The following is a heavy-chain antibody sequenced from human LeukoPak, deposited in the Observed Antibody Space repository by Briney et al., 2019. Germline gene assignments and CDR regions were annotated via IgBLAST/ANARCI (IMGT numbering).Heavy chain of an antibody. CDR2: IYYSGST. J-gene: IGHJ4*02. CDR1: GGSISSSSYY. CDR3: ARSSGTGTFSY. V-gene: IGHV4-39*01. D-gene: IGHD6-25*01. Sequence: ASETLSLTCTVSGGSISSSSYYWGWIRQPPGKGLEWIGSIYYSGSTYYNPSLKSRVTISVDTSKNQFSLKLSSVTAADTAVYYCARSSGTGTFSYWGQGTLVTVSS.